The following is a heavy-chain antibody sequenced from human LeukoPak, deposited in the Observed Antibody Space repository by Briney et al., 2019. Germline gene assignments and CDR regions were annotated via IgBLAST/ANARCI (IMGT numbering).Heavy chain of an antibody. Sequence: SGGSLRLSCAASGFTVSSNYMSWVRQAPGKGLEWVSVIYSGGSTYYADSVKGRFTISRDNSKNTLYLQMNSLRAEDTAVYYCAKDLLPGYSYGLDAFDIWGQGTMVTVSS. V-gene: IGHV3-66*01. J-gene: IGHJ3*02. D-gene: IGHD5-18*01. CDR2: IYSGGST. CDR3: AKDLLPGYSYGLDAFDI. CDR1: GFTVSSNY.